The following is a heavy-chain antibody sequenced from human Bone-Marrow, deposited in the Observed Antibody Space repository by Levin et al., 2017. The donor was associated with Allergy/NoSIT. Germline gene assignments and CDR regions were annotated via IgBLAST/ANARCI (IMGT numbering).Heavy chain of an antibody. CDR1: GYTFTSYY. V-gene: IGHV1-46*01. D-gene: IGHD1-1*01. CDR3: ARDLSGGLPDAFDI. Sequence: GESLKISCKASGYTFTSYYLHWVRQAPGQGLEWMGIMNPRGGSTTYAQKFQGRATMTRDTSTSTVYMELSSLRSEDTAVYYCARDLSGGLPDAFDIWGQGTIVSVSS. CDR2: MNPRGGST. J-gene: IGHJ3*02.